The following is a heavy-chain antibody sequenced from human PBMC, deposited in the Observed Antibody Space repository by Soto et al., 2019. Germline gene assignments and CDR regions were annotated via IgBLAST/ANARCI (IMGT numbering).Heavy chain of an antibody. Sequence: NPSQTLSLTCAISGDSVSSNSAAWNWIRQSPSRRLEWLGRTYYRSKWYNDYAVSVKSRITINPDTSKNQFSLQLNSVTPEDTAVYYCARGWGRGNQGMYYYYGMDVWGQGTTVTVSS. CDR1: GDSVSSNSAA. CDR3: ARGWGRGNQGMYYYYGMDV. CDR2: TYYRSKWYN. V-gene: IGHV6-1*01. J-gene: IGHJ6*02. D-gene: IGHD3-10*01.